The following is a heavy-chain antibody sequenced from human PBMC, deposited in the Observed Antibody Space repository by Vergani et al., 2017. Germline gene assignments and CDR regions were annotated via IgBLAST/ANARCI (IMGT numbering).Heavy chain of an antibody. V-gene: IGHV1-2*02. D-gene: IGHD2-21*02. J-gene: IGHJ4*03. Sequence: QVQLVQSGAEVKKPGSSVKVSCKASGGTFSSYTISWVRQAPGQGLEWMGWIRPKSGDTKFGQTFQGRVTLTSDAGNTSVYMEVRRLTSDDTAMYYCAREGDSDFFDLWGHGTPVTVSS. CDR1: GGTFSSYT. CDR2: IRPKSGDT. CDR3: AREGDSDFFDL.